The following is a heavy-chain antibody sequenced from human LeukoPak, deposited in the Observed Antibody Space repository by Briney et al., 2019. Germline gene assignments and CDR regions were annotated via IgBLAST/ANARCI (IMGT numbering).Heavy chain of an antibody. J-gene: IGHJ5*02. CDR1: GFIVSANY. D-gene: IGHD6-13*01. CDR3: ARDIAAAGT. Sequence: GGSLRLSCAASGFIVSANYMSWVRQAPGKGLEWVSVIYSGGDTYYADSVRGRFTISRDNSKNTLYLQMNSLRAEDTAMYYCARDIAAAGTWGQGTLVTVSS. V-gene: IGHV3-53*01. CDR2: IYSGGDT.